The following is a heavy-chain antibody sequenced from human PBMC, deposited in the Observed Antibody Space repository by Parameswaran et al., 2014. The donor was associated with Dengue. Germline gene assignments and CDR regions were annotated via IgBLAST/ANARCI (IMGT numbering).Heavy chain of an antibody. V-gene: IGHV3-30-3*01. Sequence: WIRQPPGKGLEWVAVISYDGNNKYYADSVKGRFTISRDNSKNTLYLQMNSLRAEDTAVYYCTTEQCNGGRCVDCTYWGQGTPGHRLL. D-gene: IGHD2-15*01. CDR2: ISYDGNNK. CDR3: TTEQCNGGRCVDCTY. J-gene: IGHJ4*02.